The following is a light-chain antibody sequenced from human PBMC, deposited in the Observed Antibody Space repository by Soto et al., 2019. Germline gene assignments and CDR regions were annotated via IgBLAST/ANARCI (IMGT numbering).Light chain of an antibody. J-gene: IGLJ1*01. CDR2: EVS. CDR3: SSYTSIIIHYV. CDR1: SSDVGGYNY. V-gene: IGLV2-14*01. Sequence: QSALTQPASVSGSPGQSITISCTGTSSDVGGYNYVSWYQQHPGKAPKLMIYEVSNRPSGVSNRFSGSKSGNTASLTISGLQAEDESDYYCSSYTSIIIHYVFGSGTKVTVL.